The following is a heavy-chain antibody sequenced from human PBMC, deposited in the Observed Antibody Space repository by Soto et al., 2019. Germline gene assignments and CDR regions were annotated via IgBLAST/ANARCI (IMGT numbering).Heavy chain of an antibody. CDR3: ARDPDWGGYSWFDP. CDR2: INSDGRST. D-gene: IGHD7-27*01. CDR1: GLSFSGYW. J-gene: IGHJ5*02. Sequence: GGSLRLSCAASGLSFSGYWMHLVRQTPGKGLMWVSRINSDGRSTSYADSVKGRFTISRDDVKNTLYLEMNSLRVEDTAVYYCARDPDWGGYSWFDPWGQGTLVTVSS. V-gene: IGHV3-74*01.